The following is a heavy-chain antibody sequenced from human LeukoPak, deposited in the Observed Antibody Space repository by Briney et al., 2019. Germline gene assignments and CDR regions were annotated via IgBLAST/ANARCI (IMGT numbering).Heavy chain of an antibody. CDR2: TYYRSRGYN. V-gene: IGHV6-1*01. D-gene: IGHD3-10*01. CDR3: ARDYASSKRGFYFYMDV. J-gene: IGHJ6*03. Sequence: SQTLSLTCAISGDSVSSNNAAWNWMRQSPSRGLEWLGRTYYRSRGYNDYAVSVKSRVIISPDTSKNQFSLQLNSVTPEDTALYFCARDYASSKRGFYFYMDVWGKGTTVTVSS. CDR1: GDSVSSNNAA.